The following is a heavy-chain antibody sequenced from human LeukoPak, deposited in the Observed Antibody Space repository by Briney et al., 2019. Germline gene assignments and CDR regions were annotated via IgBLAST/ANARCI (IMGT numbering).Heavy chain of an antibody. V-gene: IGHV4-34*01. CDR2: INHSGST. Sequence: PSETLSLTCAVYGGSFSGYYWSWIRQPPGKGLEWIGEINHSGSTNYNPSLKSRVTISVDTSKNQFSLKLSSVTAADTAVYYCARVRSPIAVAGARWFDPWGQGTLVTVSS. D-gene: IGHD6-19*01. CDR3: ARVRSPIAVAGARWFDP. J-gene: IGHJ5*02. CDR1: GGSFSGYY.